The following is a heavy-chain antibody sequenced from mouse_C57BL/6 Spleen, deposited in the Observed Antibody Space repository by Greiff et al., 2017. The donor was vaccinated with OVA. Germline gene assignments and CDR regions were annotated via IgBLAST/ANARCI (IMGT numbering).Heavy chain of an antibody. CDR1: GYTFTSYW. Sequence: QVQLQQPGAELVKPGASVTLSCKASGYTFTSYWMHWVKQRPGRGLEWIGRIDPNSGGTKYNEKFKSKATLTVDKPSSTAYMQLSSLTSEDSAVYYCARSGITTVVALYAMDYWGQGTSVTVSS. V-gene: IGHV1-72*01. D-gene: IGHD1-1*01. CDR3: ARSGITTVVALYAMDY. J-gene: IGHJ4*01. CDR2: IDPNSGGT.